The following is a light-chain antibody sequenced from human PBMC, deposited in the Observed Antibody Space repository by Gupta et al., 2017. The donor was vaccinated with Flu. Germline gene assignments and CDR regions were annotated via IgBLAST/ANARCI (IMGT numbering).Light chain of an antibody. J-gene: IGLJ2*01. V-gene: IGLV2-14*03. CDR3: SSYTSSRTLA. CDR2: AVS. CDR1: SSDIGDYSY. Sequence: TIYGTGTSSDIGDYSYVSWYQQHPGTAPKLLIYAVSYRPSGVSNRFSGSKSGHTASLTISGPQAEDAADYYCSSYTSSRTLAFGGGTKLTV.